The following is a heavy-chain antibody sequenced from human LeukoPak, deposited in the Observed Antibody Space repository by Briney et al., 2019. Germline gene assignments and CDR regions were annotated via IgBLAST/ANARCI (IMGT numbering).Heavy chain of an antibody. Sequence: ASVKVSCKASGYTFTSYDINWVRQAPGQGLEWMGWISAYNGNTNYAQKLQGRVIMTTDTSTSTAYMELRSLRSDDTAVYYCAREAGSYLPIDYWGQGTLVTVSS. J-gene: IGHJ4*02. CDR2: ISAYNGNT. CDR1: GYTFTSYD. V-gene: IGHV1-18*01. D-gene: IGHD1-26*01. CDR3: AREAGSYLPIDY.